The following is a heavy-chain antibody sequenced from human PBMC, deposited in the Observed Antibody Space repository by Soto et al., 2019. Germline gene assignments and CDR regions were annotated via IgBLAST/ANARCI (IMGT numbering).Heavy chain of an antibody. D-gene: IGHD2-21*02. J-gene: IGHJ1*01. V-gene: IGHV1-46*01. CDR1: GYTFTSYY. CDR2: INPSGGST. Sequence: QVQLVQSGAEVKKPGASVKVSCKASGYTFTSYYMHWVRQAPGQGLEWMGIINPSGGSTSYAQKFQGRVTMTRDTSTSTVYMELSSLRSEDTAVYYCARAQKAISLVTAISYFQHWGQGTLVTVSS. CDR3: ARAQKAISLVTAISYFQH.